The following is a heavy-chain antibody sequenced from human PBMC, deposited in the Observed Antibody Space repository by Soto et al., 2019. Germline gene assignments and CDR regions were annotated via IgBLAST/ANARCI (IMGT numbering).Heavy chain of an antibody. CDR1: GGTFSSYA. J-gene: IGHJ4*02. Sequence: QVQLVQSGAEVKKPGSSVKVSCKASGGTFSSYAISWVRQAPGQGLEWMGGIIPIFGTANYAQKFQGRVTSTADEATSTAYMELSGLRSEDTAVYYCARSDIVVVVAAGGFDYWGQGTLVTVSS. CDR2: IIPIFGTA. CDR3: ARSDIVVVVAAGGFDY. V-gene: IGHV1-69*12. D-gene: IGHD2-15*01.